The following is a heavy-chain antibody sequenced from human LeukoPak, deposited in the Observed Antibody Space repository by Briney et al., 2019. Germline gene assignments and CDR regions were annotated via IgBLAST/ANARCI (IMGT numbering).Heavy chain of an antibody. CDR3: AREVDLASTRDY. Sequence: TXXLTXAXXGDSVXSNSVTWDWLRQSPSRGLEWLGRTYYRSKLYFQYAVYGKSQMSINPDTSKNQFSLQLNSVTLEDTAVYYCAREVDLASTRDYWGQGILVTVSS. V-gene: IGHV6-1*01. J-gene: IGHJ4*02. CDR1: GDSVXSNSVT. CDR2: TYYRSKLYF. D-gene: IGHD6-19*01.